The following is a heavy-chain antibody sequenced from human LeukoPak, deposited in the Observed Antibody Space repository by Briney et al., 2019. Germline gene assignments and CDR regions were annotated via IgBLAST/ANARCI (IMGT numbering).Heavy chain of an antibody. CDR3: ASGKSRVAVAGTDY. D-gene: IGHD6-19*01. J-gene: IGHJ4*02. Sequence: SVKVSCKASGGTFSSYAISWVRQAPGQGLEWMGGIIPIFGTANYAQKFQGRVTITTDESTSTAYMELSSLRSEDTAVYYCASGKSRVAVAGTDYWGQGTLVTVSS. CDR2: IIPIFGTA. CDR1: GGTFSSYA. V-gene: IGHV1-69*05.